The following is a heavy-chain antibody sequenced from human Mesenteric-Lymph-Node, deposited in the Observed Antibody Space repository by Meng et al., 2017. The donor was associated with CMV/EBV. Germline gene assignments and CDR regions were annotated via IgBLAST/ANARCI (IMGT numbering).Heavy chain of an antibody. CDR3: ARGSRVWNYQDYYYGMDV. J-gene: IGHJ6*02. Sequence: GSLRLSCAVCGFNFNNACMSWVRQPPGKGLEWIGEINHSGSTNYNPSLKSRVTISVDTSKNQFSLKLSSVTAADTAVYYCARGSRVWNYQDYYYGMDVWGQGTTVTVSS. D-gene: IGHD1-7*01. CDR1: GFNFNNAC. CDR2: INHSGST. V-gene: IGHV4-34*01.